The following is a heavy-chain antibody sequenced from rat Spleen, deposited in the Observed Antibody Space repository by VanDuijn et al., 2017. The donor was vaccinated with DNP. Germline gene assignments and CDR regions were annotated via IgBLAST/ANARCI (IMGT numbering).Heavy chain of an antibody. V-gene: IGHV5S13*01. J-gene: IGHJ2*01. CDR2: MSPTTRSS. D-gene: IGHD1-2*01. Sequence: EVQLVESGGDLVQPGRSLRLSCVASGFSFRDYDMAWVRQAPTKGLEWVACMSPTTRSSYYRDSVRGRFTVSRDDSTNTLYLQMNSLRSEDRATDYCGRWADSRYSSYLRYYFEHWGQGVMVTVSS. CDR1: GFSFRDYD. CDR3: GRWADSRYSSYLRYYFEH.